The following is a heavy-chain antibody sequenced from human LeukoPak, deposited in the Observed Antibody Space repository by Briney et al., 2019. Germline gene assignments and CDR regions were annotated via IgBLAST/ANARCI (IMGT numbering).Heavy chain of an antibody. CDR3: ARDLVGASHY. CDR1: GFTFSDSW. J-gene: IGHJ4*02. Sequence: GGSLRLSCTASGFTFSDSWMYWVRQAPGKGLVWISNIHTDGTTTYADSVKGRFTISRDNARNSLYLEMNSLRAEDTAVYYCARDLVGASHYWGQGTLVTVSS. D-gene: IGHD1-26*01. CDR2: IHTDGTT. V-gene: IGHV3-74*01.